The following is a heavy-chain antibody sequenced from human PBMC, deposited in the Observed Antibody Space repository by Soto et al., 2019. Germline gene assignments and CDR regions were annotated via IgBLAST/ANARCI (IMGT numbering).Heavy chain of an antibody. CDR3: AKDSVYYYGSGSDGMDV. CDR2: ISYDGSNK. J-gene: IGHJ6*02. Sequence: QVQLVESGGGVVQPGRSLRLSCAASGFTFSSYGMHWVRQAPGKGLEWVAVISYDGSNKYYADSVKGRFTISRDNSKNTLYLQMNSLSAEDTAVYYCAKDSVYYYGSGSDGMDVWGQGTTVTVSS. CDR1: GFTFSSYG. D-gene: IGHD3-10*01. V-gene: IGHV3-30*18.